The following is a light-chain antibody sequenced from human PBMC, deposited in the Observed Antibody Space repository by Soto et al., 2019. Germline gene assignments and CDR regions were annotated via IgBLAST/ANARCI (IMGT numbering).Light chain of an antibody. Sequence: EIVLTQSPATLSLSPGERATLSCRASQSVRSFLAWYLQKPGQAPRLLIHDASYRATGIPARFSGSGSGTDFTLTINRLEPEDFALYFCQQYGSSPFTFGPGTQLEIK. V-gene: IGKV3-11*01. CDR3: QQYGSSPFT. CDR1: QSVRSF. CDR2: DAS. J-gene: IGKJ3*01.